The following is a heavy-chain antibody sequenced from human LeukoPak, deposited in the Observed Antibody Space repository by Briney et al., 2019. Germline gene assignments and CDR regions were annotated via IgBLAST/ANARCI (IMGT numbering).Heavy chain of an antibody. D-gene: IGHD3-16*02. CDR1: GGSISSYY. Sequence: SETLSLTCTVSGGSISSYYWSWIRQPPGKGLEWIGYIYYSGSTNYNPSLKSRVTISVDTSKNQFSLKLSSVTAADTAVYYCARVSTELRLGELSLYRTGDYLDYWGQGTLVTVSS. CDR2: IYYSGST. CDR3: ARVSTELRLGELSLYRTGDYLDY. J-gene: IGHJ4*02. V-gene: IGHV4-59*01.